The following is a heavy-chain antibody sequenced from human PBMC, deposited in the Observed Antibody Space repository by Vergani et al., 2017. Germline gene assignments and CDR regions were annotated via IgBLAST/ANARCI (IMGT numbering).Heavy chain of an antibody. J-gene: IGHJ6*04. CDR1: GFTFSSYA. D-gene: IGHD6-13*01. V-gene: IGHV3-23*01. CDR3: ARDAPSRPVVYYYGMDG. Sequence: EVQLLESGGGLVQPGGSLRLSCAASGFTFSSYAMSWVRQAPGKGLEWVSAISGSGGSTYYADSVKGRFTISRDNSKNTLYLQMNSRRAEDTAVYYCARDAPSRPVVYYYGMDGWGEATTVTCSA. CDR2: ISGSGGST.